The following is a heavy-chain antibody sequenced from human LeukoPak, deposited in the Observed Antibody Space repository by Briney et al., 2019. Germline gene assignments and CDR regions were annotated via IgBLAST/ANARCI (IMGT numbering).Heavy chain of an antibody. Sequence: PGGSLRLSCAASGFTFSSYEMNWVRQAPGKGLEWVPYISSSGSTIYYADSVKGRFTISRDNAKNSLYLQMNSLRAEDTAVYYCARDIAAAGDLNFDYWGQGTLVTVSS. CDR3: ARDIAAAGDLNFDY. CDR2: ISSSGSTI. D-gene: IGHD6-13*01. CDR1: GFTFSSYE. V-gene: IGHV3-48*03. J-gene: IGHJ4*02.